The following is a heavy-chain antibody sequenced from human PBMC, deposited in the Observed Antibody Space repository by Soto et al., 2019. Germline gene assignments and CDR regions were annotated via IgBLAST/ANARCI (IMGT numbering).Heavy chain of an antibody. J-gene: IGHJ4*02. V-gene: IGHV5-51*01. Sequence: PGESLKISCKGSGYNFASYWIGWVRQKPGKGLEGVGIIYPGDSDTRYSPSFEGHVTISADKSTSTAYMQWSSLGASDTAIYYCARPPSHGWFQHFDYWGQGTLVTVSS. CDR3: ARPPSHGWFQHFDY. D-gene: IGHD6-19*01. CDR2: IYPGDSDT. CDR1: GYNFASYW.